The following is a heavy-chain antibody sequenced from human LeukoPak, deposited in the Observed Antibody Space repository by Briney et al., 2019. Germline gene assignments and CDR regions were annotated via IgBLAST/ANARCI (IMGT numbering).Heavy chain of an antibody. J-gene: IGHJ5*02. CDR3: AREGGVRGVIISSWFDP. CDR1: GYTFTSYA. CDR2: IDTNTGNP. D-gene: IGHD3-10*01. Sequence: ASVKVSCKASGYTFTSYAMNWVRQAPGQGLEWMGWIDTNTGNPTYAQGFTGRFVFSLDTSVSTAYLQISSLKAEDTAVYYCAREGGVRGVIISSWFDPWGQGTLVTVSS. V-gene: IGHV7-4-1*02.